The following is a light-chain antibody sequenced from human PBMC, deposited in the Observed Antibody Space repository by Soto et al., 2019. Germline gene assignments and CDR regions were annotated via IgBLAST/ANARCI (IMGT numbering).Light chain of an antibody. CDR3: QQYGSSPWT. Sequence: EIVLTQSPGTLSLSPGERATLSCRASQSVGRDYLAWYQQKPGQAPRLLIYGASSRATGIPDRFSGSGSGTDFTLTISRLEPEDFAVYYCQQYGSSPWTFGQGTKVDIK. V-gene: IGKV3-20*01. CDR2: GAS. J-gene: IGKJ1*01. CDR1: QSVGRDY.